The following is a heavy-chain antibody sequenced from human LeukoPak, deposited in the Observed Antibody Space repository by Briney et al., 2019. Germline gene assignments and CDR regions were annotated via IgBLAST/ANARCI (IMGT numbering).Heavy chain of an antibody. CDR3: ARELRTFDS. Sequence: GGSLRLSCAASGFTFSSYWMAGGRPAPGEGLEWVANIKHNGDDLNYVDSVEARFTISRHNAHNPLDLHMTSLRPENTAVYYCARELRTFDSWGQGTLVTVSS. D-gene: IGHD3-16*01. V-gene: IGHV3-7*01. CDR1: GFTFSSYW. CDR2: IKHNGDDL. J-gene: IGHJ4*02.